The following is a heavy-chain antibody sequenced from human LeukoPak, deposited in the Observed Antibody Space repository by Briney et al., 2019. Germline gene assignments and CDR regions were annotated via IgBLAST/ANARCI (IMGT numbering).Heavy chain of an antibody. CDR2: INSDGSST. J-gene: IGHJ4*02. V-gene: IGHV3-74*01. CDR1: GFTFSSYW. Sequence: GGSLSLSCAASGFTFSSYWMHWVRQAPGKGLVWVSRINSDGSSTSYADSVKGRFTISRDNAKNTLYLQMNNLRAEDTAVYYCARDLRPDIVVVPAAIDYWGQGTLVTVSS. D-gene: IGHD2-2*02. CDR3: ARDLRPDIVVVPAAIDY.